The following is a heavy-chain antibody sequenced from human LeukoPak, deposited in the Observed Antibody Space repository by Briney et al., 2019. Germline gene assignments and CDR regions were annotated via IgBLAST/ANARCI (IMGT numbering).Heavy chain of an antibody. CDR1: GFTFSSYA. CDR2: ISGSGGST. Sequence: GGSLRLSCAASGFTFSSYAMSWVRQAPGKGLEWVSAISGSGGSTYYADSVKGRFTISSDNSKNTLYLQMNSLRAEDTAVYYCAKIRCSSTSCYHDYFDYWGQGTLVTVSS. J-gene: IGHJ4*02. CDR3: AKIRCSSTSCYHDYFDY. D-gene: IGHD2-2*01. V-gene: IGHV3-23*01.